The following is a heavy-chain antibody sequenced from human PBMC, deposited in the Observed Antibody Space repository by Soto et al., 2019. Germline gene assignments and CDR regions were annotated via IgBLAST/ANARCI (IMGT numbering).Heavy chain of an antibody. CDR1: GGSISSGGYS. V-gene: IGHV4-30-2*01. CDR2: IYHSGST. Sequence: SETLSLTCAVSGGSISSGGYSWSWIRQPPGKGLEWIGYIYHSGSTYYNPSLKSRVTISVDRSKNQFSLKLSSVTAADTAVYYCARSLGYYYYYGMDVWGQGTTVTVSS. J-gene: IGHJ6*02. CDR3: ARSLGYYYYYGMDV.